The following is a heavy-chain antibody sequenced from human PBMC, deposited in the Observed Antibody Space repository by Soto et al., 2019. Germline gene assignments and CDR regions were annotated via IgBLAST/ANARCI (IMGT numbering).Heavy chain of an antibody. CDR2: INHSGST. CDR3: ARGTIFGVVIRMYYFDY. J-gene: IGHJ4*02. Sequence: QVQLQQWGAGLLKPSETLSLTCAVYGGSFSGYYWSWIRQPPGKGLEWFGEINHSGSTNYNPSLKSRVTISVDTSKNQFSLQLSSVTAADTAVYYCARGTIFGVVIRMYYFDYWGQGTLVTVSS. CDR1: GGSFSGYY. V-gene: IGHV4-34*01. D-gene: IGHD3-3*01.